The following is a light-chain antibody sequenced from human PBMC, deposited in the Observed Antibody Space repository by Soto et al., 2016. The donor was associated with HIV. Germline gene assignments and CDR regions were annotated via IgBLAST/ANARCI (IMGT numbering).Light chain of an antibody. Sequence: SYELTQPPSVSVSPGQTVSITCSGDKLGDRYPCWYQQKPGQSPVLVIYQGTKRPSGVPERFSGSNSGNTATLTISGTQAMDEADYYCQTWDTSTVVFGEGTKLTVL. CDR1: KLGDRY. CDR3: QTWDTSTVV. J-gene: IGLJ2*01. V-gene: IGLV3-1*01. CDR2: QGT.